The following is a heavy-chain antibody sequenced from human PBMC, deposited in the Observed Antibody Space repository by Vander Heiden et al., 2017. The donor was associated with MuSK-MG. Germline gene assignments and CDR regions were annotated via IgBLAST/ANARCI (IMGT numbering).Heavy chain of an antibody. D-gene: IGHD3-10*01. CDR2: IYYGGG. CDR3: ARAAYGSGNSHWHFDL. V-gene: IGHV4-59*08. J-gene: IGHJ2*01. Sequence: QVQLQESGPGLVKPSETLSLTCTVSGGSISTYFWSWIRQPPGKGLEWIGYIYYGGGSYNHSLESRVTISLETSKNQFSLNLSSVTAADTALYYCARAAYGSGNSHWHFDLWGRGTLVTVSS. CDR1: GGSISTYF.